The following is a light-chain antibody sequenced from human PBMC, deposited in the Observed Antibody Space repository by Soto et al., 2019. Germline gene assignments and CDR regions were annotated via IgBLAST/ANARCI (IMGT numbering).Light chain of an antibody. J-gene: IGLJ2*01. Sequence: QSVLTQSPSASASLGASVKLTCTLSSGHSSYAIAWHQQQPEKGPRYLMKLNSDGSHSKGDGIPDRFSGSSPGAERYLTISSLQSEDEADYYCQTWGTGVVFGGGTKLTVL. CDR3: QTWGTGVV. CDR1: SGHSSYA. V-gene: IGLV4-69*01. CDR2: LNSDGSH.